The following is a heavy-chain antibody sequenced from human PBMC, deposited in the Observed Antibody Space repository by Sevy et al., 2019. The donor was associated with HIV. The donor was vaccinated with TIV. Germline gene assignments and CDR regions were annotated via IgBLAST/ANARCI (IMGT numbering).Heavy chain of an antibody. CDR1: GYSISSGYY. CDR2: IYHSGST. Sequence: SETLSLTCTVSGYSISSGYYWGWIRQHPGKGLEWIGSIYHSGSTYYNPSLKSRVTISVDTSKNQFSLKLSSVTAADTAVYYCARDRVGGGDFWSGYRYYFDYWGQGTLVTVSS. V-gene: IGHV4-38-2*02. CDR3: ARDRVGGGDFWSGYRYYFDY. J-gene: IGHJ4*02. D-gene: IGHD3-3*01.